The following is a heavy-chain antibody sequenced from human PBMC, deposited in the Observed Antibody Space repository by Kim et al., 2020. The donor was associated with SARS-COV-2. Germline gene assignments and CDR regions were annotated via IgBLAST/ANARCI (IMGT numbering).Heavy chain of an antibody. J-gene: IGHJ6*02. V-gene: IGHV1-58*01. Sequence: SVKVSCKASGFTFTSSAVQWVRQARGQRLEWIGWIVVGSGNTNYAQKFQERVTITRDMSTSTAYMELSSLRSEDTAVYYCAATIEWLEPYYGSGSYPDPGLYYYYYGMDVWGQGTTVTVSS. D-gene: IGHD3-10*01. CDR2: IVVGSGNT. CDR1: GFTFTSSA. CDR3: AATIEWLEPYYGSGSYPDPGLYYYYYGMDV.